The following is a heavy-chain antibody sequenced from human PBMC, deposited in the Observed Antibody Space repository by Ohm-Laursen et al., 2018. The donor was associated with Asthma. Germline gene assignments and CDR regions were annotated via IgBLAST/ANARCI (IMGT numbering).Heavy chain of an antibody. CDR2: IRSKAQSYTT. Sequence: SLRLSCAASGFTFSAHYMDWVLQAPGKGLEWVGRIRSKAQSYTTEYAASVKGRFTISRDDSKNSLYLQMNSLQTEDTALYYCAGDLLNWDAAFDVWGQGTMVTVSS. J-gene: IGHJ3*01. CDR3: AGDLLNWDAAFDV. V-gene: IGHV3-72*01. D-gene: IGHD1-26*01. CDR1: GFTFSAHY.